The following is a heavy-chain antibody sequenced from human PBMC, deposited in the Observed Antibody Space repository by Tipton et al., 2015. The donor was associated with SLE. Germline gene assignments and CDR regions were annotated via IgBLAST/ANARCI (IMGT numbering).Heavy chain of an antibody. Sequence: TLSLTCTVSGGSISSYYWSWIRQPPGKGLEWIGYIYYSGSTNYNPSLKSRVTISVDTPKNQFSLKLSSVTAADTAVYYCASIIEDSSGWYGYFQHWGQGTLVTVS. CDR2: IYYSGST. V-gene: IGHV4-59*07. J-gene: IGHJ1*01. CDR1: GGSISSYY. CDR3: ASIIEDSSGWYGYFQH. D-gene: IGHD6-19*01.